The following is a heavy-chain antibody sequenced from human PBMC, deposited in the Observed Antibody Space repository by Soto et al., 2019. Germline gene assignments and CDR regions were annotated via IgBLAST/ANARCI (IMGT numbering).Heavy chain of an antibody. J-gene: IGHJ5*02. Sequence: QVQLVQSGAEAKKPGASVKVSCKASGYTFTSYGISWVRQAPGQGLEWMGWISAYNGNPNYAQKLQGRDTRTTDTSTRTGYKEQGSLRSDDTAVYYSAKGRGVKPGGGWLDPWGQGTLVTVSS. CDR1: GYTFTSYG. V-gene: IGHV1-18*01. CDR2: ISAYNGNP. CDR3: AKGRGVKPGGGWLDP. D-gene: IGHD3-10*01.